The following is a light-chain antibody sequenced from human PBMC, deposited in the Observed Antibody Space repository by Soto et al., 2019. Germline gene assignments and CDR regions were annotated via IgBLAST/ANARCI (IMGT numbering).Light chain of an antibody. J-gene: IGKJ1*01. CDR1: QSVSSNY. Sequence: EIVLTQSPCTLPLSAGAITTLSCSASQSVSSNYLAWYQQKPGQAPRLLIYGASSRATGIPDRFSGSGSGTDFTLTISRLEPEDFAVYYCQQYGSSPWTFGQGTKVDIK. CDR2: GAS. CDR3: QQYGSSPWT. V-gene: IGKV3-20*01.